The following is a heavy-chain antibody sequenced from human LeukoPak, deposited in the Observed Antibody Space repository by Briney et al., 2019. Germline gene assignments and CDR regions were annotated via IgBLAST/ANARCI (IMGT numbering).Heavy chain of an antibody. D-gene: IGHD6-19*01. J-gene: IGHJ4*02. Sequence: SETLSLTCTVSGGSISSYYWSWIRQPPGKGLEWIGYIYYSGSTNYNPSLKSRVTISVDTSKNQFSLKLSSVTAADTAVYYCAREGSSGSFDYWGQGTLVTVSS. V-gene: IGHV4-59*01. CDR2: IYYSGST. CDR3: AREGSSGSFDY. CDR1: GGSISSYY.